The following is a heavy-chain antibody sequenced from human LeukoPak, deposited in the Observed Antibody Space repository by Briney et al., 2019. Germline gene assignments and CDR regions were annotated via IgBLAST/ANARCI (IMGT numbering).Heavy chain of an antibody. V-gene: IGHV3-30*04. D-gene: IGHD3-10*01. CDR1: GFTFSSYA. Sequence: PGGSLRLSCAVSGFTFSSYALHWVRQAPGKGLEWVAVISYDGTYTYYADSVKGRFTISRDNSKNTLYLQMNSLRAEDTAVYYCAREGCYYGSGSYYRGDFDYWGQGTLVTVSS. CDR3: AREGCYYGSGSYYRGDFDY. CDR2: ISYDGTYT. J-gene: IGHJ4*02.